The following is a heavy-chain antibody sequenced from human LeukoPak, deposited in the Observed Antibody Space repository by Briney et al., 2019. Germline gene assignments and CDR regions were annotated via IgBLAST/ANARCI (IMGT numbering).Heavy chain of an antibody. CDR1: GFTFSSYS. D-gene: IGHD1-26*01. Sequence: PGGSLRLSCVASGFTFSSYSMNWVRQAPGKGLEWVSSISSTSTYIYYADSVKGRITISRDNAKNSLSLQIHSLRAEDTAIYYCARGGGSYLDYWGQGTLVTVSS. J-gene: IGHJ4*02. V-gene: IGHV3-21*06. CDR2: ISSTSTYI. CDR3: ARGGGSYLDY.